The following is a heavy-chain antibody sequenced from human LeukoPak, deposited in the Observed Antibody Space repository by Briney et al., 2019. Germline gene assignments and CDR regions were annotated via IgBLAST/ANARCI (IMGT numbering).Heavy chain of an antibody. V-gene: IGHV4-4*07. J-gene: IGHJ6*02. CDR3: ARDAIVGATRYHYYYYGMDV. Sequence: PSETLSLTCTVSGGSISSYYWSWIRQPAGKGLEWIGRIYTSGSTNYNPSLKSRVTMSVDTSKNQFSLKLSSVTAADTAVYYCARDAIVGATRYHYYYYGMDVWGQGTTVTVSS. CDR1: GGSISSYY. D-gene: IGHD1-26*01. CDR2: IYTSGST.